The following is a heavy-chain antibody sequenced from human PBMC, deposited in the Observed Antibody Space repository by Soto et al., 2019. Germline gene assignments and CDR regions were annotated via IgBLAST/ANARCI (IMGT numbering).Heavy chain of an antibody. J-gene: IGHJ4*02. CDR3: AGLHSSVRPIDY. CDR1: GYSFTSYW. Sequence: GEYLKISCKGSGYSFTSYWIGWVRQMPGKGVEWMGIIYPGDSDTRYSPSFQGQVTISADKSISTAYLQWSSLKASPTPIFYCAGLHSSVRPIDYCGQGTLGAVAS. V-gene: IGHV5-51*01. D-gene: IGHD3-10*01. CDR2: IYPGDSDT.